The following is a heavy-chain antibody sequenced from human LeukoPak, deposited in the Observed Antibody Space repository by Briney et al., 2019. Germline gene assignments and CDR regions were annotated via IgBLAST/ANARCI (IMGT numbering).Heavy chain of an antibody. CDR1: GDSISNYY. CDR3: ARHVGDYFDS. J-gene: IGHJ4*02. CDR2: VYYTGST. V-gene: IGHV4-59*08. D-gene: IGHD1-26*01. Sequence: SETLSLTCTVSGDSISNYYWSWIRQPAGKGLDWLGHVYYTGSTNYNSSLQDRISISIDMSKNQFSLTLTSVTAADTAFYYCARHVGDYFDSWGQGILVTVS.